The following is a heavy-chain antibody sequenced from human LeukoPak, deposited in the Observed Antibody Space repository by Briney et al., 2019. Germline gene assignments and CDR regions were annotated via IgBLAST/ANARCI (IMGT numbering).Heavy chain of an antibody. CDR3: ASRTEMADFDY. V-gene: IGHV5-51*01. Sequence: RGESLKVSCKGSGYIFTSYWIGWVRQMPGKGLEWMGIIYPGDSDTRYSPSFQGQVTISADKSISTAYLQWSSLKASDTAMYYCASRTEMADFDYWGQGTLVTVSS. D-gene: IGHD5-24*01. CDR1: GYIFTSYW. CDR2: IYPGDSDT. J-gene: IGHJ4*02.